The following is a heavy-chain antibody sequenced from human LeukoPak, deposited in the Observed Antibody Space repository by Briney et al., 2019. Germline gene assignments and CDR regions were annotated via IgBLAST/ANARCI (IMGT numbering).Heavy chain of an antibody. V-gene: IGHV4-39*01. Sequence: SETLSLTCTVSGGSISSSSYYWGWIRQPPGKGLEWIGSIYYSGSTNYNPSIMSRVTISVDTSKNQFSLKLSSVTAADTAVYYRARLTWIQPDYWGQGTLVTVSS. J-gene: IGHJ4*02. CDR2: IYYSGST. CDR3: ARLTWIQPDY. D-gene: IGHD5-18*01. CDR1: GGSISSSSYY.